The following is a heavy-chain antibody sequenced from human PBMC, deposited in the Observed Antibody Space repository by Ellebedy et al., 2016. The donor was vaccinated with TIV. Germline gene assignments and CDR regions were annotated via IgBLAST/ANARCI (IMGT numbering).Heavy chain of an antibody. D-gene: IGHD2-15*01. CDR2: SISSGGST. V-gene: IGHV3-23*01. J-gene: IGHJ4*02. CDR1: GFTFSNYA. Sequence: GESLKISCAASGFTFSNYAISWVRQAPGKGLEWVSGSISSGGSTYYTDSVKGRFTMSRDNSKNTLYLQMNSLRAEDTAVYSCAKAPIETCRGVICYPFDNWGLGTLVTVSS. CDR3: AKAPIETCRGVICYPFDN.